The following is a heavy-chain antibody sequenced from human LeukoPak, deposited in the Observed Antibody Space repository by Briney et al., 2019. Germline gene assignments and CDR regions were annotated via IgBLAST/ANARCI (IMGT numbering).Heavy chain of an antibody. J-gene: IGHJ4*02. V-gene: IGHV1-24*01. CDR3: ATDGGVYCSGGSCYFDY. CDR1: GYTLTELS. CDR2: FDPEDGET. Sequence: ASVKVSCKVSGYTLTELSMHWVRQAPGKGLEWMGGFDPEDGETIYAQKFQGRVTMTEDTSTDTAYMELSSLRSEDTAVYYCATDGGVYCSGGSCYFDYWGQGTLVTVSS. D-gene: IGHD2-15*01.